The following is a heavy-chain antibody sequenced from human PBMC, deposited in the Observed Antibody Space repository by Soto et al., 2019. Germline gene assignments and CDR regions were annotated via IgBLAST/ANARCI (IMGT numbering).Heavy chain of an antibody. Sequence: GGSLRLSCAASGFKFSNYSISWVRQAPWKGLEWVSLISATGGGTYYADSVKGRFTISRDNSHNTLYLQVHSLTAEDTAVYYCAKDRRAGGNSDLYFDFCGQGAQVTVSS. CDR3: AKDRRAGGNSDLYFDF. V-gene: IGHV3-23*01. CDR2: ISATGGGT. D-gene: IGHD3-16*01. CDR1: GFKFSNYS. J-gene: IGHJ5*01.